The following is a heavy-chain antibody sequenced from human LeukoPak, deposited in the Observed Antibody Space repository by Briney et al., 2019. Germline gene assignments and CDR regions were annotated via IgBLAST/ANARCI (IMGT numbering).Heavy chain of an antibody. Sequence: GGSLRLSCAASGFTFSGYIMNWVRQAPGKGLEWVSFIGTSGNTIYYADSVKGRFTVSRDNAQNSLYLQMNSLRAEDTAVYYCARDQWLDFWDQGTLVTVSS. CDR2: IGTSGNTI. D-gene: IGHD6-19*01. V-gene: IGHV3-48*01. J-gene: IGHJ4*02. CDR1: GFTFSGYI. CDR3: ARDQWLDF.